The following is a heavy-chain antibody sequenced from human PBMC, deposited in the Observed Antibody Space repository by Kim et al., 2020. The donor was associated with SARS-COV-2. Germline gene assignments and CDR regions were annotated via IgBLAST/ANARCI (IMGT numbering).Heavy chain of an antibody. CDR1: GGSISSSSYY. D-gene: IGHD6-25*01. V-gene: IGHV4-39*01. CDR3: AKYSSGGFIDY. J-gene: IGHJ4*02. CDR2: IYYSGST. Sequence: SETLSLTCTVSGGSISSSSYYWGWIRQPPGKGLEWIGSIYYSGSTYYNPSLKSRVTISVDTSKNQFSLKLSSVTAADTAVYYCAKYSSGGFIDYWGQGTL.